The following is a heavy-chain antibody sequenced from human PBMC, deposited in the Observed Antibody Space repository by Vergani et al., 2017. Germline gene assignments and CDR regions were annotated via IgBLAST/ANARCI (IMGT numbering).Heavy chain of an antibody. V-gene: IGHV1-18*04. Sequence: VQLVQSGAEVKKPGASVKVSCKASGYTFTSYGISWVRQAPGQGLEWMGWISAYNGNTNYAQKLQGRVTMTTDTSTSTAYMELRSLRSDDTAVYYCARDPDIVVXPAAPYYYYYGMDVWGQGTTVTVSS. CDR1: GYTFTSYG. CDR2: ISAYNGNT. CDR3: ARDPDIVVXPAAPYYYYYGMDV. J-gene: IGHJ6*02. D-gene: IGHD2-2*01.